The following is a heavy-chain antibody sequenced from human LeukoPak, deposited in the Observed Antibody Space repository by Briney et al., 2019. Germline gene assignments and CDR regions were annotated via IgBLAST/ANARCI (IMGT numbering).Heavy chain of an antibody. D-gene: IGHD4-17*01. J-gene: IGHJ6*04. V-gene: IGHV3-30*04. CDR1: GFTFSSYA. Sequence: PGRSLRLSCAASGFTFSSYAMHWVRQAPGKGLEWVAVISYDGSKKYYADSVKGRFTISRDNSKNTHYLQMNSLRAEDTAVFYCARDCPYGDYALCMDVWGKGTMVTVSS. CDR2: ISYDGSKK. CDR3: ARDCPYGDYALCMDV.